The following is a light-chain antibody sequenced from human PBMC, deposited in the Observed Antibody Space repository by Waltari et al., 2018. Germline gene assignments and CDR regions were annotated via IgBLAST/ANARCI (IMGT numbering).Light chain of an antibody. Sequence: DIQMTQSPSSLSASVGDRVTITCRASQVISNYVAWFQHTPGKAPTPRIYDGASLQSGVPSRFRGSGYGNDFNLTINSLQHEDFATYYCQQYNSYPYTFGQGTKL. CDR2: DGA. J-gene: IGKJ2*01. V-gene: IGKV1-16*01. CDR1: QVISNY. CDR3: QQYNSYPYT.